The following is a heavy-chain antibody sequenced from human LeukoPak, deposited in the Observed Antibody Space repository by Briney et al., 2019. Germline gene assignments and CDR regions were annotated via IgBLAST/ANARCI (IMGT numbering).Heavy chain of an antibody. J-gene: IGHJ3*02. D-gene: IGHD3-9*01. CDR2: IHNTRST. V-gene: IGHV4-59*11. Sequence: SETLSLTCSVSGGSISNHYWSWIGQPPGKGLEWVVNIHNTRSTNSNPLLKSRVTMSVDLSKNQVSLKLTSVTAADTAIYYCARDTYYDVLTDYWYDVFDIWGPGTMITVSS. CDR3: ARDTYYDVLTDYWYDVFDI. CDR1: GGSISNHY.